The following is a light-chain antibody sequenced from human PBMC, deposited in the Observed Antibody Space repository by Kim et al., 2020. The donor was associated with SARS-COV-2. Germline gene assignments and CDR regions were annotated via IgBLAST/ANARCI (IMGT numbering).Light chain of an antibody. J-gene: IGLJ2*01. CDR2: EGN. Sequence: SGQIVGRGSRCGGGGCKVVSWYQQRRGKDAELMIFEGNKRPSGVPERFSGSKSGNTASLTVAGVQAEDEAHYYCSSYASSSNDGVFGGGTQLTVL. CDR3: SSYASSSNDGV. V-gene: IGLV2-8*01. CDR1: RCGGGGCKV.